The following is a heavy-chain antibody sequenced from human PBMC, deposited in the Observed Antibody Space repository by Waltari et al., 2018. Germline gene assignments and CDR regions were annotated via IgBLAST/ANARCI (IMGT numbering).Heavy chain of an antibody. V-gene: IGHV3-49*04. CDR2: IRIKAYGETT. D-gene: IGHD3-9*01. CDR1: NFDFGEYG. Sequence: EVLLVESGGGMVQPGRSLTLPCADYNFDFGEYGIGWVRQAPGKGLEWVGFIRIKAYGETTEYAASVKGRFIISRDDSRSIAYLQMNSLKTEDTAVYYCTRVLRYFDWSTKDYWGQGTLVTVSS. CDR3: TRVLRYFDWSTKDY. J-gene: IGHJ4*02.